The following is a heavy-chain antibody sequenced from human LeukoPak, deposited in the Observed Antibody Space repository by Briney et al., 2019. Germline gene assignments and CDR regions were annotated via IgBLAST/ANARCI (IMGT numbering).Heavy chain of an antibody. CDR3: ARGRVGYYDSSGYPDY. V-gene: IGHV3-23*01. Sequence: GGSLRLSCAASGFTFSSYAMSWVRQAPGKGLEWVSAISGSGGSTYYADSVKGRFTISRDNSKNTLYLQMNSLRAEDTAVYYCARGRVGYYDSSGYPDYWGQGTLVTVSS. J-gene: IGHJ4*02. CDR1: GFTFSSYA. CDR2: ISGSGGST. D-gene: IGHD3-22*01.